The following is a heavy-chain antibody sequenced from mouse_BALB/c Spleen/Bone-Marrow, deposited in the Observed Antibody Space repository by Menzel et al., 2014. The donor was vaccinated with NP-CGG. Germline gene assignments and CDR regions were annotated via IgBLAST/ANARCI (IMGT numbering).Heavy chain of an antibody. D-gene: IGHD2-4*01. CDR1: GYTFTSYT. CDR3: AREGLRAWFVY. CDR2: INPSSDYT. J-gene: IGHJ3*01. V-gene: IGHV1-4*01. Sequence: LKESGAELARPGASVKMSCKASGYTFTSYTIHWVKQRPGQGLEWIGYINPSSDYTNYNQKFKDKATLTADKSSSTAYMQLSSLTSEDSAVYYCAREGLRAWFVYWGQGTLVTVSA.